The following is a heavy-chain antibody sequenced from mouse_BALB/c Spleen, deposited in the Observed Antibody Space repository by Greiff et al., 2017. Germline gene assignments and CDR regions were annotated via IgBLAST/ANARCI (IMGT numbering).Heavy chain of an antibody. CDR1: GFTFSSYA. CDR3: AREVLRSFDY. D-gene: IGHD1-1*01. V-gene: IGHV5-6-5*01. CDR2: ISSGGST. J-gene: IGHJ2*01. Sequence: EVMLVESGGGLVKPGGSLKLSCAASGFTFSSYALSWVRQTPEKRLEWVASISSGGSTYYPDSVKGRFTISRDNARNILYLQMSSLRSEDTAMYYCAREVLRSFDYWGQGTTLTVSS.